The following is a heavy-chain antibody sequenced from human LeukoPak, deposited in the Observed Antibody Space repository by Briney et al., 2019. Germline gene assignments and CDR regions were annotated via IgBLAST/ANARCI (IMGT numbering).Heavy chain of an antibody. Sequence: ASVKVSCKASGGTFSSYAIRWMRQAPGQGLEWMGGIIPIFGTANYAQKFQGRVTITADESTSTAYMELSSLRSEDTAVYYCARARPGSTSSEFDYWGQGTLVTVSS. CDR1: GGTFSSYA. D-gene: IGHD2-2*01. CDR3: ARARPGSTSSEFDY. J-gene: IGHJ4*02. CDR2: IIPIFGTA. V-gene: IGHV1-69*01.